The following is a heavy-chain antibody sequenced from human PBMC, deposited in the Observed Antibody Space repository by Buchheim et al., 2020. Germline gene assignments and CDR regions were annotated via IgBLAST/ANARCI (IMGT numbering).Heavy chain of an antibody. Sequence: QVQLVESGGGVVQPGRSLRLSCAASGFTFSSYAMHWVRQAPGKGLEWVAVISYDGSNKYYADSVKGRFTISRDNSKNTLYLQMNSLRAEDTAVYYCARGLLQWELSYWGLGTL. D-gene: IGHD1-26*01. V-gene: IGHV3-30-3*01. CDR3: ARGLLQWELSY. J-gene: IGHJ4*02. CDR2: ISYDGSNK. CDR1: GFTFSSYA.